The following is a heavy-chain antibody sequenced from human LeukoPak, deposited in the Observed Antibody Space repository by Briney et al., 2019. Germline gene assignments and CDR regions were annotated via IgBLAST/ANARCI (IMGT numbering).Heavy chain of an antibody. V-gene: IGHV6-1*01. Sequence: SQTLSLTCAISGDSVSSNSAAWNWIRQSPSRGLEWLGRTYYRSKWYNEYAVSVKSRITINPDTSKNQFSLKLSSVTAADTAVYYCAQRSPLVAGTYYYYGMDVWGQGTTVTVSS. CDR2: TYYRSKWYN. J-gene: IGHJ6*02. CDR1: GDSVSSNSAA. CDR3: AQRSPLVAGTYYYYGMDV. D-gene: IGHD6-19*01.